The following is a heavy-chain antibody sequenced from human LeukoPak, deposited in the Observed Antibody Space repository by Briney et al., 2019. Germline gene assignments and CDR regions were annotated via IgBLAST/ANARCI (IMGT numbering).Heavy chain of an antibody. CDR3: ARGGSGRTVYYYYYMDV. D-gene: IGHD3-10*01. CDR2: IYTSGST. V-gene: IGHV4-4*07. CDR1: GGSISSYY. J-gene: IGHJ6*03. Sequence: SATLSLTCTVSGGSISSYYWSWIRPPAGRGLEWIGRIYTSGSTNYNPSLKSRVTMSVDTSKNQFSLKLSSVTAADTAVYYCARGGSGRTVYYYYYMDVWGKGTTVTVSS.